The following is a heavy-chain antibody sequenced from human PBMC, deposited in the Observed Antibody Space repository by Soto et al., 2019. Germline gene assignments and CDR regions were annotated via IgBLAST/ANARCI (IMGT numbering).Heavy chain of an antibody. CDR3: AKDGKIAAAGTWVKYFDY. CDR2: ISGSGDKT. D-gene: IGHD6-13*01. CDR1: VFTFSSYA. J-gene: IGHJ4*02. V-gene: IGHV3-23*01. Sequence: GGSLRLSCGASVFTFSSYAMIWVRRALGKGLEWVSAISGSGDKTYYADSVKGRFTISRDNSKNTLYLQMNSLRAEDTAVYYCAKDGKIAAAGTWVKYFDYWGQGTLVTVSS.